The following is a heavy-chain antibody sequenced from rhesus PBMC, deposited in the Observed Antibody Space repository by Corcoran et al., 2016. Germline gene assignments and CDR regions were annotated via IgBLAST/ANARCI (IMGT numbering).Heavy chain of an antibody. CDR3: VVTAYYSGSDFDY. Sequence: EVQLVETGGGLVQPGGSLKLSCAASGFTFSSYGMSWVRQAPGKGLEWVSAINSDGGTTYYADSVKGRFTISRDNSKNTLALQMNSLRAEDTAVYYCVVTAYYSGSDFDYWGQGVLVTVSS. CDR2: INSDGGTT. CDR1: GFTFSSYG. J-gene: IGHJ4*01. V-gene: IGHV3S5*01. D-gene: IGHD3-16*01.